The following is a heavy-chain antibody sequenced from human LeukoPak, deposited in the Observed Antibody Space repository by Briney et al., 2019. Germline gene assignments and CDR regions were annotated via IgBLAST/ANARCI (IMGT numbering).Heavy chain of an antibody. CDR1: GFTFSSYA. CDR3: VTCTTDDSGYSGYYFDY. Sequence: GGSLRLSCSASGFTFSSYAMHWVRQAPGKGLEYVSAISSNGGSTYYADSVKGRFTSSRDNSKNTLYLQMSSLRAEDTAVYYCVTCTTDDSGYSGYYFDYWGQRTLVSVSS. CDR2: ISSNGGST. J-gene: IGHJ4*02. D-gene: IGHD5-12*01. V-gene: IGHV3-64D*06.